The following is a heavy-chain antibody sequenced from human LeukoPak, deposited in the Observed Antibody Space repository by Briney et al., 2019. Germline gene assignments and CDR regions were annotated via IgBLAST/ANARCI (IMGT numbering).Heavy chain of an antibody. V-gene: IGHV4-30-4*01. D-gene: IGHD3-10*01. J-gene: IGHJ5*02. CDR2: IYYSGST. Sequence: PSETLSLTCTVSGGSISSGDYYCSWIRQPPGKGLEWIGYIYYSGSTYYNPSLKSRVTISVDTSKNQFSLKLSSVTAADTAVYYCARDGSGSYAWFDPWGQGTLVTVSS. CDR1: GGSISSGDYY. CDR3: ARDGSGSYAWFDP.